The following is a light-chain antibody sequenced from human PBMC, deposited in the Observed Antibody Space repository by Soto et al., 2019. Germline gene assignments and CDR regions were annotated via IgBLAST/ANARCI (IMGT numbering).Light chain of an antibody. J-gene: IGKJ1*01. CDR2: AAS. V-gene: IGKV3-20*01. CDR3: QQFHSSLWT. CDR1: QNVSPSY. Sequence: EIVLTQSPGTLSLSPGERGTLSCRASQNVSPSYLAWYQQKPGQPPRLLIYAASIRATGIPDRCSGSGSGTNFTLTIRRLEPEDFAVYYCQQFHSSLWTCGQGTTVEIK.